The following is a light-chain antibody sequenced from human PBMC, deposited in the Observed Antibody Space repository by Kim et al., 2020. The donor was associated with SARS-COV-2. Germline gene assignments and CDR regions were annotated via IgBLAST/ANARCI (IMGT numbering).Light chain of an antibody. Sequence: STLSASVGDRVTRTCRASQSVSRWLALYQQKPGKAPKLLLYDGSNLQSGVPSRFSGSGSGTEFSLTISSLQPDDFAIYYCQHRQTFGQGTKVDIK. CDR3: QHRQT. CDR1: QSVSRW. CDR2: DGS. V-gene: IGKV1-5*01. J-gene: IGKJ1*01.